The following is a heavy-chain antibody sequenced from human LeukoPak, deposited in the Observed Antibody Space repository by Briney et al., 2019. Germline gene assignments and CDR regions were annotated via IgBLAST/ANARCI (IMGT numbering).Heavy chain of an antibody. D-gene: IGHD3-10*01. Sequence: GGSLRLSCVVSGFIVNSYGMHWVRQAPGKGLEWVAVLSSDGSNKYYADSVKGRSTISRDISKNTLYLQMNSLRADDTALYYCAKESLYYDFDYWGQGTLVTVSS. J-gene: IGHJ4*02. V-gene: IGHV3-30*18. CDR2: LSSDGSNK. CDR1: GFIVNSYG. CDR3: AKESLYYDFDY.